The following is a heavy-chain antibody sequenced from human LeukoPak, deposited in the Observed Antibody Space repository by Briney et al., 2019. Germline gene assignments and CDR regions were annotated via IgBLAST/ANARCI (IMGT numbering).Heavy chain of an antibody. D-gene: IGHD6-19*01. CDR2: ISWNSGSI. Sequence: GGSLRLSCAASGFTFDDYAMHWVRQAPGKGLEWVSGISWNSGSIGYADSVKGRFTISRDNAKNSLYLQMNSLRAEDTALYYCAKDRTGIAVAGEAFDIWGQGTMVTVSS. J-gene: IGHJ3*02. V-gene: IGHV3-9*01. CDR1: GFTFDDYA. CDR3: AKDRTGIAVAGEAFDI.